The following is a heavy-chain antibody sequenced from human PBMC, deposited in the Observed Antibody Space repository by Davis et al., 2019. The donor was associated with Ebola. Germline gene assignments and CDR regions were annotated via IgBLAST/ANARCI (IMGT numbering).Heavy chain of an antibody. CDR1: GGSISSSSYY. J-gene: IGHJ4*02. CDR3: ARGLRRAIHGVDY. CDR2: IYYRGST. D-gene: IGHD4-17*01. V-gene: IGHV4-39*01. Sequence: MPSETLSLTCTVSGGSISSSSYYWGWIRQPPGKGLEWIGSIYYRGSTYYNPSLKSRVTISVDTSKNQFSLKLSSVTAADTAVYYCARGLRRAIHGVDYWGQGTLVTVSS.